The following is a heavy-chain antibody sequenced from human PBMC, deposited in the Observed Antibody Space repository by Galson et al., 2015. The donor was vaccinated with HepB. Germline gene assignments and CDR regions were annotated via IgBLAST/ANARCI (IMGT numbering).Heavy chain of an antibody. D-gene: IGHD7-27*01. J-gene: IGHJ2*01. V-gene: IGHV3-74*01. CDR1: GFTFSTYW. CDR3: VRDHGESRAYWYFDL. Sequence: SLRLSCAASGFTFSTYWMHWVRHAPGKGLVWVSRTNSDGSSTSYADSVKGRFTISRDNAKNTLYLQMNSLRAEDTAVYKCVRDHGESRAYWYFDLWGRGTLVTVSS. CDR2: TNSDGSST.